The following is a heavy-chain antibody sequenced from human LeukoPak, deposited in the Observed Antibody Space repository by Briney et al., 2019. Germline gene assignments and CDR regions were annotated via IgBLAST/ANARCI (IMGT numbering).Heavy chain of an antibody. CDR2: IRYDGSNK. V-gene: IGHV3-30*02. CDR3: AKDWDDYYGSGSYFDY. J-gene: IGHJ4*02. CDR1: GFTFSSYG. D-gene: IGHD3-10*01. Sequence: GGSLRLSCAASGFTFSSYGMHWVRQAPGKGLEWVVFIRYDGSNKYYADSVKGRFTISRDNSKNTLYLQMNSLRAEDTALYYCAKDWDDYYGSGSYFDYWGQGTLVTVSS.